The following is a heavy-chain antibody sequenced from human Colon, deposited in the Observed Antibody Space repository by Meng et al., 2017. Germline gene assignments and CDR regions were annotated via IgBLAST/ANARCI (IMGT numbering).Heavy chain of an antibody. CDR3: ARWLVASIDAFDI. CDR2: IYYSGST. D-gene: IGHD2-15*01. CDR1: GGSISSSSYY. J-gene: IGHJ3*02. V-gene: IGHV4-39*07. Sequence: GSLRLSCTVPGGSISSSSYYWGWIRQPPGKGLERIGSIYYSGSTYYNPSLKSRVTISVDTSKNQFSLKLSSVTAADTAVYYCARWLVASIDAFDIWGQGTMVTVSS.